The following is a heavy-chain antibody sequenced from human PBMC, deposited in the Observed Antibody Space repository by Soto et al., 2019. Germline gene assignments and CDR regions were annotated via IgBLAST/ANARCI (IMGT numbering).Heavy chain of an antibody. D-gene: IGHD4-4*01. V-gene: IGHV4-30-4*01. Sequence: QVQLQESGPGLVKPSQTLYLTCAVSGGYISTGDYYWSWIRQPPGTGLEWIGYIFYTGSAYYNPSLKSRVSISVDTSKNQFSLRLSSLTAADTAVYYCARTLGYSALSSWGQGTLVTVSS. CDR3: ARTLGYSALSS. CDR2: IFYTGSA. J-gene: IGHJ5*02. CDR1: GGYISTGDYY.